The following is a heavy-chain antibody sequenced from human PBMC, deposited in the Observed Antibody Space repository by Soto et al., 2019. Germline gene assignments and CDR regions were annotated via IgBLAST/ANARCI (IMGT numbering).Heavy chain of an antibody. CDR1: GFTFSSSA. CDR2: ISYDGGNE. J-gene: IGHJ4*02. V-gene: IGHV3-30-3*01. Sequence: QVQLVESGGHVVQPGRSLSLSCAASGFTFSSSAMHWVRQAPGKGLEWVAVISYDGGNEYYADSVKGRFTISRDNSKNTLYLQMNSLRAEDTAVYYCARDRDGYDGYYYWGQGTLVSVSS. CDR3: ARDRDGYDGYYY. D-gene: IGHD5-12*01.